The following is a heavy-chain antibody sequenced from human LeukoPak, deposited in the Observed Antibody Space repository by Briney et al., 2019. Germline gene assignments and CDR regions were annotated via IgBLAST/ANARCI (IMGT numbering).Heavy chain of an antibody. CDR3: SRGMTYYYGSGKFDY. CDR2: INTDGSST. V-gene: IGHV3-74*01. J-gene: IGHJ4*02. Sequence: GGSLRLSCAASGFTFSDYWMHWVRQAPGKGLVWVSRINTDGSSTSYADSVKGRFTISRDNAKNTLYLQLNSLRDEDTAVYYCSRGMTYYYGSGKFDYWGQGTLVTVSS. D-gene: IGHD3-10*01. CDR1: GFTFSDYW.